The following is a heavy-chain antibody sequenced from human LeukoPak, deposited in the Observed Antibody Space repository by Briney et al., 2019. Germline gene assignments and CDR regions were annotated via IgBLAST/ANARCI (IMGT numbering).Heavy chain of an antibody. CDR1: GYTFTSYG. CDR3: ARGRASSSYDLHAFDI. Sequence: AASVKVSCKASGYTFTSYGISWVRQAPGQGLEWMGWISAYNGNTNYAQKLQGRVTMTTDTSTSTAYMELRSLRSDDTAVYYCARGRASSSYDLHAFDIWGQGTMVTVSS. CDR2: ISAYNGNT. D-gene: IGHD5-18*01. V-gene: IGHV1-18*01. J-gene: IGHJ3*02.